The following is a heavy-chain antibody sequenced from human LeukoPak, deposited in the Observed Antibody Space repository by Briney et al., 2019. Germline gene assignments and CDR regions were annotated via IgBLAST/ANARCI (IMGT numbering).Heavy chain of an antibody. V-gene: IGHV3-33*01. D-gene: IGHD3-9*01. J-gene: IGHJ4*02. CDR1: GFTFSSYG. Sequence: PGRSLRLSCAASGFTFSSYGMHWVRQAPGKGLEWVAVIWYDGSNKYYADSVKGRFTISRDNSKNTLYLQMNSLRAEDTAEYYCARGRLRYFDWSTPIGGPDYWGQGTLVTVSS. CDR3: ARGRLRYFDWSTPIGGPDY. CDR2: IWYDGSNK.